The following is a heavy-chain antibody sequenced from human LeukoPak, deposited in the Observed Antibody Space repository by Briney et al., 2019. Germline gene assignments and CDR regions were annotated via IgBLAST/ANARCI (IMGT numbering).Heavy chain of an antibody. V-gene: IGHV3-23*01. CDR1: GFTSSSYA. Sequence: GSLRLSCAASGFTSSSYAMNWVRQAPGKGLEWVSTINDSGGSSYYADSVKGRFTMSRDNSKNTLYLHMNSLRAEDTAVYYCAKDSSDFYDSGSDYFDYWGQGSLVTVSS. CDR3: AKDSSDFYDSGSDYFDY. CDR2: INDSGGSS. D-gene: IGHD3-10*01. J-gene: IGHJ4*02.